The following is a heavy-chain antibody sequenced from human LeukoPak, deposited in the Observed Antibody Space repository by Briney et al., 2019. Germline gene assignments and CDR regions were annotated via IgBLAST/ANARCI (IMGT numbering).Heavy chain of an antibody. CDR2: ISSSGSTI. V-gene: IGHV3-11*01. CDR1: GFTFSDYY. CDR3: XRAESVTYYDFWSASYYFDY. D-gene: IGHD3-3*01. J-gene: IGHJ4*02. Sequence: GGSLRLSCAASGFTFSDYYMSWIRQAPGKGLEWVSYISSSGSTIYYADSVKGRFTISRDNAKNSLYLQMNSLRAEDTAVYYXXRAESVTYYDFWSASYYFDYWGQGTLVTVSS.